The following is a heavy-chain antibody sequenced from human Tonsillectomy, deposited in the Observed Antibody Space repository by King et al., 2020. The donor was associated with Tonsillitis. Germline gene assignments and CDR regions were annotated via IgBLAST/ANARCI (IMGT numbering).Heavy chain of an antibody. CDR2: ISYDGNIK. Sequence: HVQLVQSGGGVVQPGGSLRLSCGASGFTFSSYAMHWVRQAPGKGLEWVAFISYDGNIKYYADSVKGRFTISRDKSKNTLYVQMNSLKPEDTAVFYCAKEDYSGCPFESWGQGTPVTVSS. CDR1: GFTFSSYA. CDR3: AKEDYSGCPFES. V-gene: IGHV3-30*02. J-gene: IGHJ4*02. D-gene: IGHD6-19*01.